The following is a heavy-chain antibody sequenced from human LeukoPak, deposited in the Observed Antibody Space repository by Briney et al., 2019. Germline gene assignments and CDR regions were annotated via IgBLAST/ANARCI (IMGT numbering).Heavy chain of an antibody. CDR1: GGSFSGYY. V-gene: IGHV4-34*01. Sequence: NPSETLSLTCAVYGGSFSGYYWSWIRQPPGKGLEWIGEINHSGSTNYNPSLKSRVTISVDTSKNQFSLKPSSVTAADTAVYYCARDNWNYGSSMDVWGQGTTVTVSS. CDR3: ARDNWNYGSSMDV. D-gene: IGHD1-7*01. CDR2: INHSGST. J-gene: IGHJ6*02.